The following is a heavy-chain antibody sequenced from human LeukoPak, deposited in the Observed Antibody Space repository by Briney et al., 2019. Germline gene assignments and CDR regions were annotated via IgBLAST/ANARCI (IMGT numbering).Heavy chain of an antibody. D-gene: IGHD2-8*01. CDR3: ARSAEHCNNGVCFTDYYMDV. Sequence: VASVKVSFKASGYTFSGSYIHWVRQAPGQGPEWLGRINPNSGDTNYAQNLHGRVTMTRDTSITTAYMELNSLTSDDTAVYFCARSAEHCNNGVCFTDYYMDVWGKGTTVTVSS. CDR2: INPNSGDT. V-gene: IGHV1-2*06. J-gene: IGHJ6*03. CDR1: GYTFSGSY.